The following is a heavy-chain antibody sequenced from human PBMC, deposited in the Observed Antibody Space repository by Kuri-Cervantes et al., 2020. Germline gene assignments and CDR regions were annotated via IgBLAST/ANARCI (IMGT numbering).Heavy chain of an antibody. V-gene: IGHV3-30*07. CDR1: GFTFSSNA. D-gene: IGHD3-10*01. CDR3: AKDLVTMVRGVFDY. CDR2: ISYDGSNK. Sequence: GESLKISCAASGFTFSSNAMHWVRQAPGKGLEWVAVISYDGSNKYYADSVKGRFTISRDNSKNTLYLQMNSLRAEDTAVYYCAKDLVTMVRGVFDYWGQGTLVTVSS. J-gene: IGHJ4*02.